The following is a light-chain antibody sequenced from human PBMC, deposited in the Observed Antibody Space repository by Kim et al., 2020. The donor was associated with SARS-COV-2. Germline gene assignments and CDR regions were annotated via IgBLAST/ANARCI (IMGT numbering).Light chain of an antibody. J-gene: IGKJ2*01. CDR3: QQYINWPYT. CDR2: HTF. V-gene: IGKV3-15*01. CDR1: QSVGTN. Sequence: EIVMTQSPATLSVSPGESATLSCRASQSVGTNLAWYQQKPGQAPMLLIYHTFTRATGIPARFSGGGSETQFTLTIGSLQSEDFAVYFCQQYINWPYTFGQGTKLEI.